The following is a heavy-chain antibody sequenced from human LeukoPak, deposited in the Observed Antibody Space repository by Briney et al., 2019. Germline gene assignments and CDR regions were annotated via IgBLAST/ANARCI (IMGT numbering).Heavy chain of an antibody. D-gene: IGHD3-3*01. CDR1: GGSISSGGYY. J-gene: IGHJ6*02. CDR3: ASLLERDYYYYGMDV. V-gene: IGHV4-31*03. Sequence: PSETLSLTCTVSGGSISSGGYYWSWIRQHPGKGLEWIGYIYYSGSTYYNPSLKSRVTISVDTSKNQFSLKLSSVTAADTAVYYCASLLERDYYYYGMDVWGQGTTVTVSS. CDR2: IYYSGST.